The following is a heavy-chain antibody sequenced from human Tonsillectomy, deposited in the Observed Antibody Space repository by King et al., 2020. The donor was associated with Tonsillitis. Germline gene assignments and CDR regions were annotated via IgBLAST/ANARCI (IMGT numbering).Heavy chain of an antibody. CDR3: ARGQLGRKYYFDY. D-gene: IGHD7-27*01. J-gene: IGHJ4*02. CDR2: INPNNGDT. CDR1: GYTFTGYY. Sequence: VQLVESGAEVKKPGASVKVSCKASGYTFTGYYMNWVRQAPGQGLEWMGWINPNNGDTNCAQKFQGWVTMTRDTSISTAYMELSRLRSDDTAVYYCARGQLGRKYYFDYWGQGTLVTVSS. V-gene: IGHV1-2*04.